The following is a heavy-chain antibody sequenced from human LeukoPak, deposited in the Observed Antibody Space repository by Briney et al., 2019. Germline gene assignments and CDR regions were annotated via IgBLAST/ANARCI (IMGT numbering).Heavy chain of an antibody. CDR1: GFTVSSNY. Sequence: PGGSLRLSCAASGFTVSSNYMSWVRQAPGKGLEWVSVIYSGGSTYYADSVKGRFTISRDNSKNTLYLQMNSLRAEDTAVYYCAKDGTYYYGPGSSNLDYWGQGTLVTVSS. CDR3: AKDGTYYYGPGSSNLDY. J-gene: IGHJ4*02. D-gene: IGHD3-10*01. V-gene: IGHV3-66*01. CDR2: IYSGGST.